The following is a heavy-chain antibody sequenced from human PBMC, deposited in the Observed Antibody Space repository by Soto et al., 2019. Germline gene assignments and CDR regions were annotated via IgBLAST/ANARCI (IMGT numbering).Heavy chain of an antibody. CDR3: ARAQFNYGGNSGFDY. J-gene: IGHJ4*02. CDR1: GVTFSSDW. Sequence: GVLRLSCAASGVTFSSDWIHWVRQAPGKGLVWVSHINSDGSVTNYADSVKGRFSISRDNAKKTVFLQMNSLRVEDTAVYFCARAQFNYGGNSGFDYWGQGTLVTVSS. CDR2: INSDGSVT. D-gene: IGHD4-17*01. V-gene: IGHV3-74*01.